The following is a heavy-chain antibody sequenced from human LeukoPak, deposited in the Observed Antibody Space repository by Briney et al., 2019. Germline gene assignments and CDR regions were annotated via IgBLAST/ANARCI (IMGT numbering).Heavy chain of an antibody. V-gene: IGHV3-48*03. CDR2: ISSSGSTI. CDR1: GFTFSSYE. J-gene: IGHJ3*02. CDR3: ARELDIVVVVAATPAGAFDI. D-gene: IGHD2-15*01. Sequence: GGSLRLSCAASGFTFSSYEMKWVRQAPGRGREWVSYISSSGSTIYYADSVKGRFTISRDDAKNPLYLQMNSLRAADTAVYYCARELDIVVVVAATPAGAFDIWGQGTMVTVSS.